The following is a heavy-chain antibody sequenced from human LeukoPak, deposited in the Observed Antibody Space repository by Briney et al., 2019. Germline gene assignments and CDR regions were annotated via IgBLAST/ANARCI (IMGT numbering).Heavy chain of an antibody. D-gene: IGHD2-2*02. CDR2: IGGDGVA. J-gene: IGHJ4*02. CDR3: AKDRANWAIDD. V-gene: IGHV3-48*01. CDR1: GFTFSTYA. Sequence: GGSLRLSCAASGFTFSTYAMSWVRQAPGKGLEWVSYIGGDGVAFYADSVKGRFTMSKDDARKSLYLQMSSLRVEDTALYYCAKDRANWAIDDWGQGTQVTVSS.